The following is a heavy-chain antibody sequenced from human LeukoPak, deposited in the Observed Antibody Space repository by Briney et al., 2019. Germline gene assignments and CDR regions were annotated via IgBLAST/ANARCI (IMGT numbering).Heavy chain of an antibody. CDR2: IIPIFGTA. CDR3: ASSATGTTKDYYYYMDV. D-gene: IGHD1-7*01. J-gene: IGHJ6*03. Sequence: SVKVSCKASGGTFSSYAISWVRQAPGQGLKWMGGIIPIFGTANYAQKFQGRVTITTDESTSTAYMELSSLRSEDTAVYYCASSATGTTKDYYYYMDVWGKGTTVTVSS. CDR1: GGTFSSYA. V-gene: IGHV1-69*05.